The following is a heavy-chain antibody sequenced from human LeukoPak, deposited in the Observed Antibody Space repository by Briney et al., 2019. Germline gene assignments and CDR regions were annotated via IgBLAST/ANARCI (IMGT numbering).Heavy chain of an antibody. CDR1: GGSFSGYY. Sequence: PSETLSLTCAVYGGSFSGYYWSWIRQPPGKGLEWIGYIYYSGSTYYSPSLKSRVTISVDTSKNQFSLKLSSVTAADTAVYYCARGGYGDPFDYWGQGTLVTVSS. CDR2: IYYSGST. J-gene: IGHJ4*02. CDR3: ARGGYGDPFDY. D-gene: IGHD4-17*01. V-gene: IGHV4-30-4*08.